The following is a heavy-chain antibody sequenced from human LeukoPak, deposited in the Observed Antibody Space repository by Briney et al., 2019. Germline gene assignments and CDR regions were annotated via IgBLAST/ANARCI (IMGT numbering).Heavy chain of an antibody. CDR1: GFTFINAW. V-gene: IGHV3-15*01. CDR3: TTVYITMVRGVISNY. D-gene: IGHD3-10*01. Sequence: GGSLRLSCAASGFTFINAWMSWVRQAPRKGLEWVGRIKSKTDGGTTDYAAPVKGRFTISRDDSKNTLYLQMNSLKTEDTAVYYCTTVYITMVRGVISNYWGQGTLVTVSS. CDR2: IKSKTDGGTT. J-gene: IGHJ4*02.